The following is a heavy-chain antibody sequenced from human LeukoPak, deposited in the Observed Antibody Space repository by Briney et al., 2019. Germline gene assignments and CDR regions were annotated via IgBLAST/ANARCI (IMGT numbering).Heavy chain of an antibody. Sequence: SETLSLTCTVSGGSISSYYWSWIRQPPGKGLEWIGYIYYSGSTNYNPSLKSRVTISVDTSKNQFSLKLSSVTAADTAVYYCARGTMYYDISTGYSFNHDAFDIWGQGTMVTVSS. V-gene: IGHV4-59*01. CDR2: IYYSGST. CDR3: ARGTMYYDISTGYSFNHDAFDI. J-gene: IGHJ3*02. CDR1: GGSISSYY. D-gene: IGHD3-9*01.